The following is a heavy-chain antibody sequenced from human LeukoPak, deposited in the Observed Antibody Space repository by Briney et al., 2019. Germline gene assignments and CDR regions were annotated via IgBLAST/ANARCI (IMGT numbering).Heavy chain of an antibody. CDR2: ISSNGGST. CDR1: GFTFSSYA. CDR3: VKDRYDYVWGSYRHFDY. V-gene: IGHV3-64D*06. J-gene: IGHJ4*02. D-gene: IGHD3-16*02. Sequence: PGGSLRLSCSASGFTFSSYATHWVRQAPGKGLEYVSAISSNGGSTYYADSVKGRFTISRDNSKNTLYLQMSSLGAEDTAVYYCVKDRYDYVWGSYRHFDYWGQGTLVTVSS.